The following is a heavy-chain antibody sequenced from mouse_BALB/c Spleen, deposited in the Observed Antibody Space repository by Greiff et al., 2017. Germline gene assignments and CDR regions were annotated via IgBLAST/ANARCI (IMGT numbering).Heavy chain of an antibody. CDR2: IYPGSGST. D-gene: IGHD2-14*01. Sequence: LQQPGSELVRPGASVKLSCKASGYTFTSYWMHWVKQRHGQGLEWIGNIYPGSGSTNYDEKFKSKGTLTVDTSSSTAYMHLSSLTSEDSAVYYCARGVPYAMDYWGQGTSVTVSS. CDR3: ARGVPYAMDY. J-gene: IGHJ4*01. V-gene: IGHV1S22*01. CDR1: GYTFTSYW.